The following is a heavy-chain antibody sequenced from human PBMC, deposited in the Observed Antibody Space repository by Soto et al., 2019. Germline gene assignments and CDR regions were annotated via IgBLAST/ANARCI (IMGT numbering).Heavy chain of an antibody. CDR3: ARVLFGRGNWFDP. CDR2: IYYSGST. J-gene: IGHJ5*02. D-gene: IGHD3-3*01. Sequence: SETLSRTCTVSGGSISSYYWSWMRQPPVKGLEWIGYIYYSGSTNYNPSLKSRVTISVDTSKNQFSLKLSSVTAADTAVYYCARVLFGRGNWFDPWGQGTLVTVSS. CDR1: GGSISSYY. V-gene: IGHV4-59*01.